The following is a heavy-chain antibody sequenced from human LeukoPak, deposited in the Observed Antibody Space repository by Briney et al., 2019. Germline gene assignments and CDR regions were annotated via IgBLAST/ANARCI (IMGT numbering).Heavy chain of an antibody. D-gene: IGHD1-1*01. Sequence: ASVKVSCKASGYTFTSYYMHWVRQAPGQGLEWMGIINPSDGSTSYAQKFQGRVTMTRDTSTSTVYMELSSLRSEDTAVYYCARERRGGLGASMNWHDWDYFDYWGQGTLVTVSS. CDR1: GYTFTSYY. CDR2: INPSDGST. CDR3: ARERRGGLGASMNWHDWDYFDY. J-gene: IGHJ4*02. V-gene: IGHV1-46*01.